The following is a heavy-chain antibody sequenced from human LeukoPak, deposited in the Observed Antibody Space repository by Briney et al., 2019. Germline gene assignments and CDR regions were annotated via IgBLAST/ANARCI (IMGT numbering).Heavy chain of an antibody. CDR2: VSYSGTT. CDR1: SGSARDIYSG. D-gene: IGHD1-1*01. V-gene: IGHV4-61*01. J-gene: IGHJ4*02. CDR3: ARDYHGNNWYYFDF. Sequence: PPQRLSPTCTVSSGSARDIYSGWSWIRHPPGKGLEWIGYVSYSGTTKYNPALKSRLTMSVDTSKNQCSLQVSSVTAADTAVYYCARDYHGNNWYYFDFWGQGTLVGVSS.